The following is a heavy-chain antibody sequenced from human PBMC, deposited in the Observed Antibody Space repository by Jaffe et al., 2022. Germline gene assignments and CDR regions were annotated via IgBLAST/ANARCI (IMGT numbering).Heavy chain of an antibody. CDR3: AKDTGSQFYDILTGYSPHNWFDP. V-gene: IGHV3-23*01. D-gene: IGHD3-9*01. J-gene: IGHJ5*02. CDR2: ISGSGGST. CDR1: GFTFSSYA. Sequence: EVQLLESGGGLVQPGGSLRLSCAASGFTFSSYAMSWVRQAPGKGLEWVSAISGSGGSTYYADSVKGRFTISRDNSKNTLYLQMNSLRAEDTAVYYCAKDTGSQFYDILTGYSPHNWFDPWGQGTLVTVSS.